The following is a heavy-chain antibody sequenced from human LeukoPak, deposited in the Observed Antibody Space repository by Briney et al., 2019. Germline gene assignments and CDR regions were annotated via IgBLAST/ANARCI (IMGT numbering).Heavy chain of an antibody. D-gene: IGHD7-27*01. J-gene: IGHJ4*02. V-gene: IGHV3-23*01. CDR1: GVTFSSYA. Sequence: GGSLRLSCAASGVTFSSYAMSWVRQAPGKGLEWVSAISGSGDSSYYAGSVKGRFTISRDNSKNTLYLQMDSLRAEDTAVYSCAKVAKTTGEIYQCDNWGQGTLVTVSS. CDR3: AKVAKTTGEIYQCDN. CDR2: ISGSGDSS.